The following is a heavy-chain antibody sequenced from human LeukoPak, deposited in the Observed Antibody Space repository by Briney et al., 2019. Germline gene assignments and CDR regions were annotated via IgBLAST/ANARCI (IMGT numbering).Heavy chain of an antibody. D-gene: IGHD3-3*01. CDR2: IYYSGSI. CDR1: GGSISSGGYY. CDR3: ARDSRTSGYTQFFDP. Sequence: SETLSLTCTVSGGSISSGGYYWSWIRQHPGKGLEWIGYIYYSGSIYYNPSLKSRVTISVDTSKNQFSLKLSSVTAADTAVYYCARDSRTSGYTQFFDPWGQGTLVTVSS. J-gene: IGHJ5*02. V-gene: IGHV4-31*03.